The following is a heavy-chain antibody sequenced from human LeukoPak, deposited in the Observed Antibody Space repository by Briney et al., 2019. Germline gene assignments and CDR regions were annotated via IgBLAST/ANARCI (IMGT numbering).Heavy chain of an antibody. CDR3: ARRRDLYPGSYYPFDY. Sequence: PSETLSLTCTVSGGSITSSSYSWGWIRQPPGKGLEWIASMSYSGSTYYNPSLKSRVTISVDTSRNQFSLKLSSVTAADTAVYYCARRRDLYPGSYYPFDYWGQGTLVTVSS. CDR2: MSYSGST. CDR1: GGSITSSSYS. J-gene: IGHJ4*02. D-gene: IGHD1-26*01. V-gene: IGHV4-39*07.